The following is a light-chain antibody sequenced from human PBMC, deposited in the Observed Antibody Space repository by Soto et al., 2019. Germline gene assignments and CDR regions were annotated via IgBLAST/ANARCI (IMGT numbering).Light chain of an antibody. Sequence: EIVLTQSPVTLSLSPGERATLSSRASQSVVRYLAWYQQKPGQAPRLLIYDASKRATGIPARFSGSGYGTDFTLTIDSLEPDDFAVYYCHQRSNWPLTFGGGTKVEIK. CDR3: HQRSNWPLT. CDR1: QSVVRY. J-gene: IGKJ4*01. CDR2: DAS. V-gene: IGKV3-11*01.